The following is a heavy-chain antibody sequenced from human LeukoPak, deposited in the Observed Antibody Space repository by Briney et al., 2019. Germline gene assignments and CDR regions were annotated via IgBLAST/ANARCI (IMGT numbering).Heavy chain of an antibody. CDR3: AKDHHDILTGFFDY. V-gene: IGHV3-9*01. CDR2: ISWNSGNI. CDR1: GFTFNDYA. Sequence: GRSLRLSCAASGFTFNDYAMHWVRQAPGKGLEWVSGISWNSGNIGYADSVKGRFTISRDNAKNSLYLQMNSLRAEDTALYYCAKDHHDILTGFFDYWGQGTLVTVSS. D-gene: IGHD3-9*01. J-gene: IGHJ4*02.